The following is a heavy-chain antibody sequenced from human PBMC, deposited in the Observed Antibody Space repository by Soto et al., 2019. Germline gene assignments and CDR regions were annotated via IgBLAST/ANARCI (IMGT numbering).Heavy chain of an antibody. CDR3: ARDLVRVVPAATYYYGMDG. CDR1: GYTFTSYA. V-gene: IGHV1-3*01. D-gene: IGHD2-2*01. J-gene: IGHJ6*02. CDR2: INAGNGNT. Sequence: ASVKVSCKASGYTFTSYAMHWVRQAPGQRLEWMGWINAGNGNTKYSQKFQGRVTITTDTSTSTAYMELSSLRSEDTAVYYCARDLVRVVPAATYYYGMDGWGQGTTVTVSS.